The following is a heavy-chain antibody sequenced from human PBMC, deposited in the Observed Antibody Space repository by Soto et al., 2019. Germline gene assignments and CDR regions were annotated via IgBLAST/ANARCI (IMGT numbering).Heavy chain of an antibody. CDR2: IYYSGST. CDR3: ARVVHYYYYGMDV. Sequence: PSETLSLTCTVSGGSISSGVYYWSWIRQHPGKGLEWIGYIYYSGSTYYNPSLKSRVTISVDTSKNQFSLKLSSVTAADTAVYYCARVVHYYYYGMDVWGQGTTVTVSS. J-gene: IGHJ6*02. V-gene: IGHV4-31*03. CDR1: GGSISSGVYY. D-gene: IGHD2-8*01.